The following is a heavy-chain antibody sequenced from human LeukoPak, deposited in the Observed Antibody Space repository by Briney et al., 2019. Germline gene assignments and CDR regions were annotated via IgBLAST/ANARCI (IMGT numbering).Heavy chain of an antibody. CDR2: INPNSGGT. J-gene: IGHJ4*02. Sequence: GASVTVSCKASGYTFTGYYMHWVRQGPGQGLEWMGWINPNSGGTNYAQKFQGRVTMTRDTSISTAYMELSRLRSDDTAVYYCARDLWTNQLLPYYFDYWGQGTLVTVSS. CDR1: GYTFTGYY. V-gene: IGHV1-2*02. D-gene: IGHD2-2*01. CDR3: ARDLWTNQLLPYYFDY.